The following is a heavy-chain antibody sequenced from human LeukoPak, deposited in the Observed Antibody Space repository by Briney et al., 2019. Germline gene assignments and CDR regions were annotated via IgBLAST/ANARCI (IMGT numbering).Heavy chain of an antibody. V-gene: IGHV3-30*18. D-gene: IGHD6-19*01. CDR3: AKEPESSGFDY. Sequence: GGSLRLSCAASGFTFSSYGMHWVRQAPGKGLEWVAVISYDGSNKYYADSVKGRFTISRDNSKNTLYLQMNSLRAEDTAVYYCAKEPESSGFDYWGQGTLVTASS. CDR2: ISYDGSNK. J-gene: IGHJ4*02. CDR1: GFTFSSYG.